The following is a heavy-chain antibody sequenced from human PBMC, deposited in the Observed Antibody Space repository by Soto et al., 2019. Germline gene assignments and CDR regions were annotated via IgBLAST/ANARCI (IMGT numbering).Heavy chain of an antibody. V-gene: IGHV4-31*03. J-gene: IGHJ4*02. Sequence: SETLSLTCTVSGGSISSGGYYWSWIRQHPGKGLEWIGYIYYSGSTYYNPSLKSRVTISVDTSKNQFSMKLSSVTAADTDVYYCARVVYAAGFHERFDYWGQGPLATASS. D-gene: IGHD6-13*01. CDR3: ARVVYAAGFHERFDY. CDR1: GGSISSGGYY. CDR2: IYYSGST.